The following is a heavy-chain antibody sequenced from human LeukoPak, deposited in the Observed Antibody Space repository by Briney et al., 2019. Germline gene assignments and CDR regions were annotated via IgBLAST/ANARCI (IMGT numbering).Heavy chain of an antibody. V-gene: IGHV3-33*01. J-gene: IGHJ6*04. CDR2: IWYDGSNE. CDR3: AREEAAAGDYYYYYGMDV. D-gene: IGHD6-13*01. Sequence: GGSLRLSCAASGFTFSSYGMHWVRQAPGKGLEWVAVIWYDGSNEYYADSVKGRFTISRDNSKNTLYLQMNSLRAEDTAVYYCAREEAAAGDYYYYYGMDVWGKGTTVTVSS. CDR1: GFTFSSYG.